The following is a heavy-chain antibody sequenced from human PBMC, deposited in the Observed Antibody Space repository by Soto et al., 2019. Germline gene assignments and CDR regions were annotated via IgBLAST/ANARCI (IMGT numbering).Heavy chain of an antibody. CDR2: IYYSGST. CDR1: GGSISSSSYY. D-gene: IGHD6-19*01. Sequence: QLQLQESGPGLVKPSETLSLTCTVSGGSISSSSYYWGWIRQPPGKGLEWIGSIYYSGSTYYNPSRTSRVTISVDTSKNQFSLKLSSVTAADTAVYYCARPEMGLGYYSSGWDPKERDLGYFQHWGQGTLVTVSS. J-gene: IGHJ1*01. V-gene: IGHV4-39*01. CDR3: ARPEMGLGYYSSGWDPKERDLGYFQH.